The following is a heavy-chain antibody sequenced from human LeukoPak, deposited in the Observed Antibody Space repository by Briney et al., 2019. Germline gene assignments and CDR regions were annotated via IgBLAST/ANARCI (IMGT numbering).Heavy chain of an antibody. Sequence: ASVKVSCKAFGYTFTSNYMHWVRQAPGQGPEWMGVISPSGGSTTYAQKFQGRVTLTRDMSTSTDYLELSSLRSEDTAVYYCASGGSGSYYYFDYWGQGTLVTVSS. V-gene: IGHV1-46*01. D-gene: IGHD1-26*01. CDR2: ISPSGGST. CDR1: GYTFTSNY. CDR3: ASGGSGSYYYFDY. J-gene: IGHJ4*02.